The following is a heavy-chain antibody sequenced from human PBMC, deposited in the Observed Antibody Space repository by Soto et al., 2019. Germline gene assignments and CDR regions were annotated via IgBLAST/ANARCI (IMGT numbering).Heavy chain of an antibody. V-gene: IGHV1-8*01. J-gene: IGHJ5*02. CDR2: MNPNSGNT. Sequence: QVQLVQSGAEVKKPGASVKVSCKASGYTFTSYDINWVRQATGQGLKWMGWMNPNSGNTGYAQKFQGRVTMTRNTSISTAYMELSSLRSEDTAVYYCARWPGGSGGSCCRFDPWGQGTLVTVSS. CDR1: GYTFTSYD. D-gene: IGHD2-15*01. CDR3: ARWPGGSGGSCCRFDP.